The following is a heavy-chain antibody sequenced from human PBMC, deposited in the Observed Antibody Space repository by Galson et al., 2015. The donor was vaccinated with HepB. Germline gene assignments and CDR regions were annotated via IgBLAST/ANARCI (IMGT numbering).Heavy chain of an antibody. D-gene: IGHD2-15*01. CDR1: GVTVSHNY. J-gene: IGHJ3*02. Sequence: SLRLSCTASGVTVSHNYINWVRQAPGQGLQWVSLIYRGARTDYEDPGKGRFTLFRDNSKTTVYLVMNNIGAEDTAVYYCAREGSRIVFHAFDIWGQGTTVTVSS. CDR3: AREGSRIVFHAFDI. CDR2: IYRGART. V-gene: IGHV3-66*01.